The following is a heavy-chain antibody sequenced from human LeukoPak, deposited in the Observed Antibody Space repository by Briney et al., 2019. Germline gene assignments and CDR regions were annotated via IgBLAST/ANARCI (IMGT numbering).Heavy chain of an antibody. Sequence: LPGGSLRLSCAASGFTFSSYEMNWVRLAPGKGLEWVSYISSSGSTIYYADSVKGRFTISRDNAKNSLYLQMNSLRAEDTALYYCAKDMGPSMVRGVTPDYWGQGTLVTVSS. J-gene: IGHJ4*02. D-gene: IGHD3-10*01. CDR1: GFTFSSYE. CDR2: ISSSGSTI. CDR3: AKDMGPSMVRGVTPDY. V-gene: IGHV3-48*03.